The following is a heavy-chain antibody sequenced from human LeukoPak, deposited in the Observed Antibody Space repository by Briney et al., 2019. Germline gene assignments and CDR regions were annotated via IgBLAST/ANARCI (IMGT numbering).Heavy chain of an antibody. CDR1: GFTFSSYN. D-gene: IGHD4-17*01. Sequence: GGSLRLSCAASGFTFSSYNMNWVRQAPGRGLEWVSSISTSSSYIYYADSVKGRFTISRDNAKNSLYLQMNSLRAEDTAVYYCANYYGDYKAVDWYFDLWGRGTLVTVSS. V-gene: IGHV3-21*01. CDR3: ANYYGDYKAVDWYFDL. J-gene: IGHJ2*01. CDR2: ISTSSSYI.